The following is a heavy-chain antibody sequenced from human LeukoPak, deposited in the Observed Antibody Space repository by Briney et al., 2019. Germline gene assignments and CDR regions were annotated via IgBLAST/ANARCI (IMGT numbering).Heavy chain of an antibody. CDR1: GFTYSGYA. Sequence: GGSLRLSCAASGFTYSGYAMHWVRQAPGKGLEWVAVISYDGSNKYYADSVKGRFTISRDNSKNTLYLQMNSLRAEDTAVYYCARETLATASMDYWGQGTLVTVSS. J-gene: IGHJ4*02. CDR2: ISYDGSNK. V-gene: IGHV3-30*01. CDR3: ARETLATASMDY. D-gene: IGHD2-8*01.